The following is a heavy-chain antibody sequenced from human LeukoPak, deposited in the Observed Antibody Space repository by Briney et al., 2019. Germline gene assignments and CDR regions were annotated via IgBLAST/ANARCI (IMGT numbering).Heavy chain of an antibody. CDR3: ARKQTGTMYDV. CDR2: FSSGGSA. D-gene: IGHD1-7*01. Sequence: SETLSLTCIVPGGSISGSSYYWAWIRQSPGKGLEWIGTFSSGGSAYYNPSLTSRVSISKDTSDNQSSLRLYSVTAADTAVYYCARKQTGTMYDVWGQGTQVTVSS. V-gene: IGHV4-39*07. CDR1: GGSISGSSYY. J-gene: IGHJ4*02.